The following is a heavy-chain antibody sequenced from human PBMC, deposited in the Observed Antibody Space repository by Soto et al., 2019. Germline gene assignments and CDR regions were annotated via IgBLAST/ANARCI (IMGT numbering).Heavy chain of an antibody. CDR2: IYHSGST. CDR3: ARDPRGIAAAGTVEYYFDY. J-gene: IGHJ4*02. V-gene: IGHV4-4*02. D-gene: IGHD6-13*01. CDR1: GGSISSSNW. Sequence: QVQLQESGPGLVKPSGTLSLTCTVSGGSISSSNWWSWVHQPPGKGLEWIGEIYHSGSTNYNPSLKSRVTISVDKSKNQFSLKLSSVTAADTAVYYCARDPRGIAAAGTVEYYFDYWGQGTLVTVSS.